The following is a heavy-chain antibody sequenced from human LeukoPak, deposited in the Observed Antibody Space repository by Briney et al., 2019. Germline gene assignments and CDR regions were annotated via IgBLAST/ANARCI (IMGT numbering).Heavy chain of an antibody. CDR2: IRYDGSNK. CDR1: GFTLSSYG. D-gene: IGHD6-19*01. Sequence: PGGSLRLSCAASGFTLSSYGMHWVRQAPGKGLEWVAFIRYDGSNKYYADSVKGRFTISRDNSKNTLYLQMNSLRAEDTAVYYCAKDFVKQWQLGAFDIWGQGTMVTVSS. V-gene: IGHV3-30*02. CDR3: AKDFVKQWQLGAFDI. J-gene: IGHJ3*02.